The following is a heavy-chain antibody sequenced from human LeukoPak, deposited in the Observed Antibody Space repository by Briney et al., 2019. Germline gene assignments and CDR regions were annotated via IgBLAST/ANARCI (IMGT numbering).Heavy chain of an antibody. D-gene: IGHD3-3*01. CDR1: GFTFSSYG. Sequence: GGSLRLSCAASGFTFSSYGMHWVRQAPGKGLEWVAVISYDGSNKYYADSVKGRFTISRDNSKNTLYLQMNSLRAEDTAVYYCAKTEESPTYDFWSGYYAPDYWGQGTLVTVSS. J-gene: IGHJ4*02. CDR3: AKTEESPTYDFWSGYYAPDY. CDR2: ISYDGSNK. V-gene: IGHV3-30*18.